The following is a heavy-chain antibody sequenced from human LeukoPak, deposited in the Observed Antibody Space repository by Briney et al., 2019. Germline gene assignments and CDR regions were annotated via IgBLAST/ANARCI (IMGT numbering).Heavy chain of an antibody. CDR1: GYPFSTWE. V-gene: IGHV1-8*01. D-gene: IGHD1-14*01. CDR3: ARGPRNDP. CDR2: VHPDSGNT. J-gene: IGHJ5*02. Sequence: ASVKVSCKTSGYPFSTWEINWVRQAAGQGREWLRWVHPDSGNTDYAQKFRGRVTMSRDTSTSTAYMELSGLRLDDTAVYFCARGPRNDPWGQGTLVTVSS.